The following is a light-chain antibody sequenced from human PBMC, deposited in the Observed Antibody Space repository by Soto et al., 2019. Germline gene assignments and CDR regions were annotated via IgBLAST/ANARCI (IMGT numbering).Light chain of an antibody. J-gene: IGKJ2*01. CDR2: DVS. Sequence: EIVLTQSPATLSLSPGERATLSCRASQSVSSYLAWYQQKPGQAPRRLIYDVSNRATGIPARFSGSGSGTDFTLTISSLEPEDFAVYYCQHRSNWPPYTFGQGTKLEIK. V-gene: IGKV3-11*01. CDR3: QHRSNWPPYT. CDR1: QSVSSY.